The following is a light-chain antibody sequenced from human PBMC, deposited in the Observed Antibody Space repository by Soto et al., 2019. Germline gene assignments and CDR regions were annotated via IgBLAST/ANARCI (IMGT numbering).Light chain of an antibody. CDR1: QGISSY. J-gene: IGKJ5*01. CDR2: AAS. CDR3: QQANSFPIT. V-gene: IGKV1-8*01. Sequence: AIRMTQSPSSLSASTGDRVTITCRASQGISSYLAWYQQKPGKAPKLLIYAASTLQSGVPPRFSGSGSGTDFTLTINSLQPEDFATYFCQQANSFPITFGQGTRLEIK.